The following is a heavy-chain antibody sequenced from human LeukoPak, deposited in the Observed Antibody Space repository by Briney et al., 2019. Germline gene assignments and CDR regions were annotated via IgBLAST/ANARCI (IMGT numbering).Heavy chain of an antibody. CDR2: IYSSGST. Sequence: SETLSLTCTVSGGSISNYYWSWIRQPAGKGLEWIGRIYSSGSTNYNPSLKSRVTMSVETSKNQFSLKLRSVTAADTAVYYCARVTGYMIEDYFDYWGQGTLVTVSS. D-gene: IGHD3-22*01. CDR1: GGSISNYY. J-gene: IGHJ4*02. V-gene: IGHV4-4*07. CDR3: ARVTGYMIEDYFDY.